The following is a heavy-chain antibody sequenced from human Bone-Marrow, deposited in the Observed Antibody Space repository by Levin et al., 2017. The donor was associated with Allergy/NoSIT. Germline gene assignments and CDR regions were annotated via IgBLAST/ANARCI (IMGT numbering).Heavy chain of an antibody. Sequence: LRLSCTVSGGSISSGGYYWSWIRQHPGKGLEWIGYIYYSGSTYYNPSLKSRVTISVDTSKNQFSLKLSSVTAADTAVYYCAGGHQRSSTSCYVFSVGAFDIWGQGTMVTVSS. D-gene: IGHD2-2*01. J-gene: IGHJ3*02. CDR2: IYYSGST. V-gene: IGHV4-31*03. CDR3: AGGHQRSSTSCYVFSVGAFDI. CDR1: GGSISSGGYY.